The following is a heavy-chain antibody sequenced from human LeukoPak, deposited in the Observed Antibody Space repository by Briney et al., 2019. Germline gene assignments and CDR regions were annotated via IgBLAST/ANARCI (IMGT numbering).Heavy chain of an antibody. V-gene: IGHV3-7*01. J-gene: IGHJ4*02. CDR1: GFTFSRFA. CDR2: VQQEGSEK. Sequence: GGSLRLSCAASGFTFSRFAMHWVRQAPGKGLEWVANVQQEGSEKYYVDSVKGRFTISRDNAKNSVYLQMNRLRAEDTAVYYCATTLSVATAGYFWGQGTLVTVSS. CDR3: ATTLSVATAGYF. D-gene: IGHD5-12*01.